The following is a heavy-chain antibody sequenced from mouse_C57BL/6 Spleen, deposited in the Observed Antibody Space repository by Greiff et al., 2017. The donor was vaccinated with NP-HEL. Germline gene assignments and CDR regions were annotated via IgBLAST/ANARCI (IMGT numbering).Heavy chain of an antibody. D-gene: IGHD1-1*01. Sequence: QVQLKQPGAELVKPGASVKLSCKASGYTFTSYWMHWVKQRPGQGLEWIGMIHPNSGSTNYNEKFKSKATLTVDKSSSTAYMQLSSLTSEDSAVYYCATEGYYGSSYKKVDYWGQGTTLTVSS. J-gene: IGHJ2*01. CDR2: IHPNSGST. CDR1: GYTFTSYW. V-gene: IGHV1-64*01. CDR3: ATEGYYGSSYKKVDY.